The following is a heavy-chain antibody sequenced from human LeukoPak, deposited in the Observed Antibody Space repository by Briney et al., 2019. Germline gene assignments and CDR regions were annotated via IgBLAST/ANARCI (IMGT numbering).Heavy chain of an antibody. V-gene: IGHV4-34*01. Sequence: PSETLSLTCAVYGGSFSGYYWSWIRQPPGKGLEWSGEINHRGSTNYNPTHKSRVTLSVDTSEYQFSLTLSSVTGAGTAVYYWARGHRFLAYYDFWSGAPAYDAFDIWGQGTMVTASS. CDR1: GGSFSGYY. J-gene: IGHJ3*02. CDR3: ARGHRFLAYYDFWSGAPAYDAFDI. D-gene: IGHD3-3*01. CDR2: INHRGST.